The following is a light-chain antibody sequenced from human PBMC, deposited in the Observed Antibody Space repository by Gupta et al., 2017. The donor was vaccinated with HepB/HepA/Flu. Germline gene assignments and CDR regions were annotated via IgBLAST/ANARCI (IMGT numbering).Light chain of an antibody. Sequence: DIQLTQSPSFLSASVGDRVTVTCRASQGIATYLAWYQQKPGKAPKLLIYDASTLQSGVPSRFSGSGSGTEFTLTISSLQPEDFATYSCQQLNYYPRTFGEGTKVEIK. CDR2: DAS. V-gene: IGKV1-9*01. CDR3: QQLNYYPRT. J-gene: IGKJ1*01. CDR1: QGIATY.